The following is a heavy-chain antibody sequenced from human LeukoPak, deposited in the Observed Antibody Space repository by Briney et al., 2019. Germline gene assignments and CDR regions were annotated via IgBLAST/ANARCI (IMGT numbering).Heavy chain of an antibody. CDR2: IKTDGSEK. V-gene: IGHV3-7*03. Sequence: GGSLRLSCEASGFTFSSYWMSWVRQAPGKGLEWVANIKTDGSEKYYVDSVKGRFTISRDNTKGSLFLQLNSLRAEDTAVYYCARDLGYCTNGVCHTRFDYWAREPWSPSPQ. J-gene: IGHJ4*02. CDR3: ARDLGYCTNGVCHTRFDY. D-gene: IGHD2-8*01. CDR1: GFTFSSYW.